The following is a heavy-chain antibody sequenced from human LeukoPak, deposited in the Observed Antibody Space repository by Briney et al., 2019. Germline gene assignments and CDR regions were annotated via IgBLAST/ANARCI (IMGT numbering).Heavy chain of an antibody. CDR1: GGSFSSYS. D-gene: IGHD3-9*01. Sequence: SETLSLTCTVSGGSFSSYSCTWIRQPAGKGLEGIGLIYINERNNCNLSLKSRVTISVDTSKNQFSLKLSSVTAADTAVYYCAVDILTGFDYWGQGTLVTVSS. V-gene: IGHV4-4*07. CDR2: IYINERN. CDR3: AVDILTGFDY. J-gene: IGHJ4*02.